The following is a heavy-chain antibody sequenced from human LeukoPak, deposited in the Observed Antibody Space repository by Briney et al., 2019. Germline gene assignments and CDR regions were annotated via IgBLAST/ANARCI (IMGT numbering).Heavy chain of an antibody. D-gene: IGHD3-10*01. Sequence: SETLSLTCAVSGGSISSYYWSWIRQPPGKGLEWIGYIYYSGSTNYNPSLKSRVTISVDTSKNQFSLKLSSVTAADTAVYYCARHTFGHPQPMDVWGQGTTVTVSS. CDR3: ARHTFGHPQPMDV. V-gene: IGHV4-59*08. CDR1: GGSISSYY. J-gene: IGHJ6*02. CDR2: IYYSGST.